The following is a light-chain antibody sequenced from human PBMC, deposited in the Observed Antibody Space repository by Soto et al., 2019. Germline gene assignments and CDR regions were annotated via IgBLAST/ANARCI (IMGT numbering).Light chain of an antibody. CDR2: GAS. CDR3: QQYGNSPPYT. Sequence: EIVLTQSPGTLSLSPGERATLSCRASQSVSSSYLAWYQQKPGQAPRLLIYGASSRATGIPDRFSGSGSGTDFTLSISRLEPEDFSFYCCQQYGNSPPYTFGQGTKLEIK. CDR1: QSVSSSY. J-gene: IGKJ2*01. V-gene: IGKV3-20*01.